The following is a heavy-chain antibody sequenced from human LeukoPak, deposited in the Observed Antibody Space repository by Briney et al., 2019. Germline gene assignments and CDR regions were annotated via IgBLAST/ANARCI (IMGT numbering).Heavy chain of an antibody. D-gene: IGHD3-10*01. J-gene: IGHJ4*02. CDR3: AKDPYQTYRQSGSARPDY. V-gene: IGHV3-7*03. CDR2: IKQDESEK. Sequence: GGSLRLSCVASGLTFSSYWMTWVRQAPGKGLEWVANIKQDESEKHYVDSVKGRYTISRDNAKSSLYLQMNSLRVEDTAVYYCAKDPYQTYRQSGSARPDYWGQGTLVTVSS. CDR1: GLTFSSYW.